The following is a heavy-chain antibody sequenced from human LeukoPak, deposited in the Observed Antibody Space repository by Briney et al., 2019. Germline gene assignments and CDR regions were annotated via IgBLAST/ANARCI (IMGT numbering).Heavy chain of an antibody. CDR2: IYSSGSP. D-gene: IGHD2-8*01. CDR3: TRDGNGRENFDK. CDR1: GVSITTYY. V-gene: IGHV4-4*07. Sequence: PSETLSLTCAVSGVSITTYYWNWIRQPPGKGLEWIGRIYSSGSPNYNPSLQSGGSISLDTSKNQFSLTLTSVTAADKAMYYCTRDGNGRENFDKWGRGTLVTVSS. J-gene: IGHJ4*02.